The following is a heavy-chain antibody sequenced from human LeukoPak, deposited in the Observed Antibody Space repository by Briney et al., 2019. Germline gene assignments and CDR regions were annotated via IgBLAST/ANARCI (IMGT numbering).Heavy chain of an antibody. Sequence: SETLSLTCAVYGGSFSGYYWSWIRQPPGKGLEWIGEINHSGSTNYNPSLKSRVTISVDTSKNQFSLKLSSVTAADTAVYYCAKVGRSSGDWGQGTMVTVSS. CDR1: GGSFSGYY. V-gene: IGHV4-34*01. CDR3: AKVGRSSGD. J-gene: IGHJ3*01. D-gene: IGHD3-10*01. CDR2: INHSGST.